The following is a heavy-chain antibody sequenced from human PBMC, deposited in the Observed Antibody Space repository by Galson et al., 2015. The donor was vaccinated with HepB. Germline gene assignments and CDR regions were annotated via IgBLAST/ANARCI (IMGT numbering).Heavy chain of an antibody. Sequence: SVKVSCKASGYIFMSYYMHWVRQAPGQGLEWMGIINPSGGSTSYAQKLQGRVTMTRDTSTSTVYMELSSLRAEDTAVYYCATNTPAAVMRASGMDVWGQGTAVTVSS. CDR1: GYIFMSYY. J-gene: IGHJ6*02. CDR2: INPSGGST. V-gene: IGHV1-46*04. D-gene: IGHD2-2*01. CDR3: ATNTPAAVMRASGMDV.